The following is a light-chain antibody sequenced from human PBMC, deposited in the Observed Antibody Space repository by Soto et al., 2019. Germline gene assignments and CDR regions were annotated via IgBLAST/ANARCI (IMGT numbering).Light chain of an antibody. CDR2: DVS. CDR1: SSDVGGYNY. J-gene: IGLJ1*01. CDR3: SSYTSIDTWV. Sequence: QSVLTQPASVSGSHGQSSTIPCTGTSSDVGGYNYVSWYQQHPGKAPKVLISDVSNRPSGISNRFSGSKSGNTASLTISGLQAEDEADYYCSSYTSIDTWVFGTGTKVTVL. V-gene: IGLV2-14*03.